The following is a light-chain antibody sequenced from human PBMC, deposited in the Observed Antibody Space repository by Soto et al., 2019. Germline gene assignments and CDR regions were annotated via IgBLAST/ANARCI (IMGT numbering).Light chain of an antibody. Sequence: QSVLTQPASVSGSPGQSITISCTGTSSDVGSYNFVSWYQHHPDKAPKLIIYEVNKRPSGVSDRFSGSKSGNTASLTISGLQAEDEADYYCCSSAGSVTFGVFGGGTQLTVL. V-gene: IGLV2-23*02. J-gene: IGLJ2*01. CDR3: CSSAGSVTFGV. CDR2: EVN. CDR1: SSDVGSYNF.